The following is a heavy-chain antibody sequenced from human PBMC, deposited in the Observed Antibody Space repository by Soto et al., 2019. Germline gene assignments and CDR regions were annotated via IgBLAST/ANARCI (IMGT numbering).Heavy chain of an antibody. CDR2: IYWNDDK. CDR1: GFSLSTSGVG. V-gene: IGHV2-5*01. J-gene: IGHJ4*02. CDR3: AHRASSGWYVHYFDY. Sequence: SGPTLVNPTQTLTLTCTFSGFSLSTSGVGVGWVRQPPGKALEWLALIYWNDDKRYSPSLKSRLTITKDTSKNQVVLTMTNMDPVDTATYYCAHRASSGWYVHYFDYWGQGTLVTVSS. D-gene: IGHD6-19*01.